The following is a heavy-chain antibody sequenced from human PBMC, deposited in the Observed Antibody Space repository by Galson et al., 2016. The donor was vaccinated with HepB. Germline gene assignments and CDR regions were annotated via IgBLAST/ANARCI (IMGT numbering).Heavy chain of an antibody. CDR2: VHWDNDK. Sequence: PALVKPTQTLTLTCTFSGFSLSTSGVGVGWIRQPPGKALEWLALVHWDNDKRYRPSLRSRLTITKDTSQNQVVLTMTNMDLVDTATYYCAHGAGYFDFWGQGTLVTVSS. CDR1: GFSLSTSGVG. D-gene: IGHD6-19*01. V-gene: IGHV2-5*02. J-gene: IGHJ4*02. CDR3: AHGAGYFDF.